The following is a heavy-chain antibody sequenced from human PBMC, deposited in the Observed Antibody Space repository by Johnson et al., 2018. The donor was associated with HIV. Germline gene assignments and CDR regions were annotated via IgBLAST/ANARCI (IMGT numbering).Heavy chain of an antibody. CDR3: AKDPGWFGEPGDAFDI. J-gene: IGHJ3*02. CDR1: GFTFSSYA. CDR2: ISYDGSET. V-gene: IGHV3-30*04. D-gene: IGHD3-10*01. Sequence: QVQLVESGGGVVQPGRSLRLSCAASGFTFSSYAMHWVRQAPGKGLEWVAVISYDGSETYFADSVKGRFTLSRDSSKNTLYLQMNSLRAEDTAVYYCAKDPGWFGEPGDAFDIWGQGTMVTVSS.